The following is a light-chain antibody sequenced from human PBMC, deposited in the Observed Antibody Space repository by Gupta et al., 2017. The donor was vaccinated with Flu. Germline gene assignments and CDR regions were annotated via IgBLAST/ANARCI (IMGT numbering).Light chain of an antibody. CDR2: EVS. J-gene: IGLJ2*01. Sequence: QSALTQTASVSGSPGQSHNIPCTGCSSDIGAYKAVSWYQQHPGKSPKLIIYEVSKRPSGVSSRFSGSKSGNTASLTIFEVQAEDEADYYCSAYTRSSTWVFGGGTKLTVL. CDR3: SAYTRSSTWV. CDR1: SSDIGAYKA. V-gene: IGLV2-14*01.